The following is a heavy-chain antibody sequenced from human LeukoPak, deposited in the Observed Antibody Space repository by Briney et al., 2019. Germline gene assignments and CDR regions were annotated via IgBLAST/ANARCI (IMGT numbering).Heavy chain of an antibody. V-gene: IGHV3-66*02. CDR1: GFTVSNNY. D-gene: IGHD3-16*01. CDR2: IYSGDNT. Sequence: GGALRLSCAASGFTVSNNYMSWVRQAPGKGLEWVSVIYSGDNTYYVESVKGRFTISRDNSKNTLFLQMNRLRAEDTAVYYCAGRRVLDASFDYWGQGTLVTVSS. CDR3: AGRRVLDASFDY. J-gene: IGHJ4*02.